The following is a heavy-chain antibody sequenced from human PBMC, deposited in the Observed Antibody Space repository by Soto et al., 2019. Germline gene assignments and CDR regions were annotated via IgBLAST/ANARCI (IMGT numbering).Heavy chain of an antibody. CDR3: AKASDYNYALDH. J-gene: IGHJ4*02. CDR1: GFTFDDYV. V-gene: IGHV3-9*01. Sequence: PGGSLRLSCAASGFTFDDYVMHWVRQAPGKGLEGGASVNWNGRTTLYAAAVKGRFSVSRDNGKNSLYLEMTSLRPNDTALYFCAKASDYNYALDHWGQGIMVTVSS. CDR2: VNWNGRTT. D-gene: IGHD6-25*01.